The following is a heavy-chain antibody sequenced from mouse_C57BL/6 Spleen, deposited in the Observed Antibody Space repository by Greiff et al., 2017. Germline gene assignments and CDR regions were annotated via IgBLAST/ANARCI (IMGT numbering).Heavy chain of an antibody. Sequence: EVQRVESGGGLVKPGGSLKLSCAASGFTFSAYGMHWVRQAPEKGLEWVAYISSGSSTIYYADTVKGRFTISRPNAKNTLFLQMTSLRSEDTAMYYCATDSYWYFDVWGTGTTVTVSS. V-gene: IGHV5-17*01. CDR2: ISSGSSTI. J-gene: IGHJ1*03. CDR3: ATDSYWYFDV. CDR1: GFTFSAYG. D-gene: IGHD2-12*01.